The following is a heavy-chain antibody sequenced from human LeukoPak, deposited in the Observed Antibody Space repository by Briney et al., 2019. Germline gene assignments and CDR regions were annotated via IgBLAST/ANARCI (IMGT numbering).Heavy chain of an antibody. CDR3: AKSGYNRFDY. Sequence: GGSLRLSCAASGFTFSSYSMNWVRQAPGKGLEWVSSISSSSSYIYSADSVKGRFTISRDNSKNTLYLQMNSLRAEDTAVYYCAKSGYNRFDYWGQGTLVTVSS. D-gene: IGHD5-24*01. V-gene: IGHV3-21*04. J-gene: IGHJ4*02. CDR2: ISSSSSYI. CDR1: GFTFSSYS.